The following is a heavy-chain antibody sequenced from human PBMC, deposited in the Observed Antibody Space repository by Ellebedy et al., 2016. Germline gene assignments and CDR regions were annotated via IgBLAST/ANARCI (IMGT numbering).Heavy chain of an antibody. D-gene: IGHD3-10*01. CDR3: ARGLADGSPTYSYFDY. V-gene: IGHV3-64*01. CDR2: INSIGHTP. Sequence: GGSLRLSCAASGFTFSTHAMHWVRQAPGRGLEYISAINSIGHTPFYANSVKGRFTISRDNSKNTMFLQMGSLRPEDMAVYYCARGLADGSPTYSYFDYWGQGAPVTVSS. CDR1: GFTFSTHA. J-gene: IGHJ4*02.